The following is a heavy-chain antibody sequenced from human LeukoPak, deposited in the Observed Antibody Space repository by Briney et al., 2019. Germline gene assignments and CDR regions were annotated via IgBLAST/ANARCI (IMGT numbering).Heavy chain of an antibody. V-gene: IGHV3-74*01. CDR3: ARDGSLPDY. J-gene: IGHJ4*02. CDR1: GFTFSDYW. Sequence: GSLRLSCAASGFTFSDYWMHLVRQTPGEGLVWVSRIISDGSSTSYADSVKGRFTISRDNAKNTLYLQMNSLRVEDTAVYYCARDGSLPDYWGQGTLVTVSS. CDR2: IISDGSST.